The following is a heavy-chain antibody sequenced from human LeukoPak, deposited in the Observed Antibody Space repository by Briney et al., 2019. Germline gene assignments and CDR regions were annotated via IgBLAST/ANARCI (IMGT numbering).Heavy chain of an antibody. CDR3: ARGSAGATTEFDY. V-gene: IGHV1-3*03. CDR1: GYTFTSYA. Sequence: ASVKVSCKASGYTFTSYAMHWVRQAPGQRLEWMGWINAGNGNTKYSQEFQGRVTITRDTSASTAYMELSSLRSEDMAVYYCARGSAGATTEFDYWGQGTLVTVSS. CDR2: INAGNGNT. D-gene: IGHD1-26*01. J-gene: IGHJ4*02.